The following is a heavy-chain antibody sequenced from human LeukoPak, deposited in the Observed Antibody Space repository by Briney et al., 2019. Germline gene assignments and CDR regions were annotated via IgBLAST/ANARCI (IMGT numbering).Heavy chain of an antibody. Sequence: GGSLRLSCVASGFSFSAHYMDWVRQAPGKGLEWVGRIRDKANSYSTEYAASVKGRYTVSRDDSKSSLYLQMNSLKPDDTAVYYCASGGSQVYWGQGTLVTVSS. CDR2: IRDKANSYST. V-gene: IGHV3-72*01. CDR1: GFSFSAHY. CDR3: ASGGSQVY. D-gene: IGHD3-16*01. J-gene: IGHJ4*02.